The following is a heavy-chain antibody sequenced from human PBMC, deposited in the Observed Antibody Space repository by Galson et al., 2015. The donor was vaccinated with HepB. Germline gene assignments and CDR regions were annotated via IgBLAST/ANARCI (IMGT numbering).Heavy chain of an antibody. D-gene: IGHD2-2*02. V-gene: IGHV3-7*03. Sequence: SLRLSCAASGFTFSSYAMHWVRQAPGKGLEWVANIKKDGREKDYVDSVKDRFTISRDNPKNSLYLQMDSLRVEDTAVYYCARDSRYLSHFDYWGQGILVTVSS. CDR3: ARDSRYLSHFDY. CDR2: IKKDGREK. J-gene: IGHJ4*02. CDR1: GFTFSSYA.